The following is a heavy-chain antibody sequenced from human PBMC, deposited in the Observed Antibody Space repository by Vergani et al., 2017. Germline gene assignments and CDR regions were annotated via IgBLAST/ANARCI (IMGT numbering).Heavy chain of an antibody. D-gene: IGHD2-8*01. CDR2: IWYDGSKE. CDR1: GFTLSSHA. CDR3: AGSEGCAHGVCYRTYYYYMDV. J-gene: IGHJ6*03. Sequence: QVQLEESGGGVVQPGRSLRLSCAGSGFTLSSHAMHWVRQAPGKGLEWVAFIWYDGSKEYYADSVKGRFTISRDNSKNTLYLQMNNLRAADTAGYYCAGSEGCAHGVCYRTYYYYMDVWGKGTAVTVSS. V-gene: IGHV3-33*01.